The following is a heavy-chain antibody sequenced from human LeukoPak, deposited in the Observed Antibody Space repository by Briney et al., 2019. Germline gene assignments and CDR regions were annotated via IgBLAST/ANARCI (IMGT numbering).Heavy chain of an antibody. V-gene: IGHV1-69*05. Sequence: GASVKVSCKASGGTFSSYAISWVRQAPGQGLEWMGGIIPIFGTANYAQKFQGRVTITTDESTSTAYMELSSLRSEDTAVYYCAAIAAAEGNWFDPWGQGTLVTVSS. CDR1: GGTFSSYA. J-gene: IGHJ5*02. CDR2: IIPIFGTA. D-gene: IGHD6-13*01. CDR3: AAIAAAEGNWFDP.